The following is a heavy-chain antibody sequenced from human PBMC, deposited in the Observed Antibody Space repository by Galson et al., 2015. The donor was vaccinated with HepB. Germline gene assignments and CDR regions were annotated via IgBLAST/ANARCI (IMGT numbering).Heavy chain of an antibody. D-gene: IGHD1-26*01. CDR3: ARGSVWGSDFDY. CDR2: IIPIFGTA. CDR1: GGTFSSYA. V-gene: IGHV1-69*13. Sequence: SVKVSCKASGGTFSSYAISWVRQAPGQGLEWMGGIIPIFGTANYAQKFQGRVTITADESTSTAYMELSSLRSEDTAVYYCARGSVWGSDFDYWGQGTLVTVSS. J-gene: IGHJ4*02.